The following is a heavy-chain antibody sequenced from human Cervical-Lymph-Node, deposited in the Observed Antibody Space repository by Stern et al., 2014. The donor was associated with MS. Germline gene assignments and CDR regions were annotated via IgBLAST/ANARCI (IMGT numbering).Heavy chain of an antibody. CDR3: SRGVQGGF. J-gene: IGHJ4*02. Sequence: EVQLVESGGGLVQPGGSLRLSCAASGFTFSNHWMNWVRQGPGKGLEWMANIKQDGSEDYYVDSVKGLFTISRDNAKNSLYLQMNSLRAEDTAVYYCSRGVQGGFWGQGTLVTVSS. D-gene: IGHD6-25*01. CDR1: GFTFSNHW. CDR2: IKQDGSED. V-gene: IGHV3-7*01.